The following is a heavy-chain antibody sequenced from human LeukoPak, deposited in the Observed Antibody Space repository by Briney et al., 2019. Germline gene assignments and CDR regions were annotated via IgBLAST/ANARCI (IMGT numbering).Heavy chain of an antibody. Sequence: GGSLRLSCAASGFTFSSYWMPWVRQAPGKGLVWVSRINSDGSSTSYADSVKGRFTISRDNAKNTLYLQMNSLRAEATAVYCCARESSSSFDAFDIWGQGTMVTASS. CDR1: GFTFSSYW. CDR3: ARESSSSFDAFDI. J-gene: IGHJ3*02. CDR2: INSDGSST. D-gene: IGHD6-13*01. V-gene: IGHV3-74*01.